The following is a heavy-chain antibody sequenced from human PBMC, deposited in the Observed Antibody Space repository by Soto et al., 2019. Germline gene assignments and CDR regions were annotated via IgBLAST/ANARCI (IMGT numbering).Heavy chain of an antibody. CDR3: ARDGVAAAGPLLAY. CDR1: GYTFTSYG. CDR2: ISDYNGNT. J-gene: IGHJ4*02. Sequence: QVQLVQSGAEVKKPGASVKVSCKASGYTFTSYGISWLRQAPGQCLEWMGCISDYNGNTNYAQKLQGRVTSTTDTTTSTAYMELRSLRSDDTAVYYCARDGVAAAGPLLAYWGQGTLVTVSS. D-gene: IGHD6-13*01. V-gene: IGHV1-18*04.